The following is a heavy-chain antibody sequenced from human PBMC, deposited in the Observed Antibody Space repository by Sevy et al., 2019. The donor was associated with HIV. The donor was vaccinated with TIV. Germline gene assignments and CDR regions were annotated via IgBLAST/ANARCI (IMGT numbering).Heavy chain of an antibody. D-gene: IGHD1-26*01. J-gene: IGHJ4*02. CDR3: AGENAWGRGYS. Sequence: SETLSLTCTVSGGSITSLYWNWIRRPPEKGLEWIANSYYNGHINYNPSLKSRVTFSLDTSKNQFSLRLSSVTAADTAMYYCAGENAWGRGYSWGQGTLVTVSS. V-gene: IGHV4-59*08. CDR1: GGSITSLY. CDR2: SYYNGHI.